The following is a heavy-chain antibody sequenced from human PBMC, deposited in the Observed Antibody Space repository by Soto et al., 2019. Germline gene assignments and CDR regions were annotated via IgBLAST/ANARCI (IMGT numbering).Heavy chain of an antibody. J-gene: IGHJ6*03. CDR2: ISYDGSNK. Sequence: PGGSLRLSCAASGFTFSSYGMHWVRQAPGKGLEWVAVISYDGSNKYYADSVKGRFTISRDNSKNTLYLQMNSLRAEDTAVYYCAKVYCSGGSCPDTYHYYYYMDVWGKGTTVTVSS. CDR1: GFTFSSYG. CDR3: AKVYCSGGSCPDTYHYYYYMDV. D-gene: IGHD2-15*01. V-gene: IGHV3-30*18.